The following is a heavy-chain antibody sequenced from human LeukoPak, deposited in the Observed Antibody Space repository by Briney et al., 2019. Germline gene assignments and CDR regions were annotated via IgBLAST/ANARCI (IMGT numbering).Heavy chain of an antibody. CDR2: ISGSGGST. V-gene: IGHV3-23*01. D-gene: IGHD1-26*01. J-gene: IGHJ3*02. CDR3: AKTRGSNNVFDI. Sequence: GGSLRLSCAASGFTFSSYAMNWVRQAPGKGLEWVSGISGSGGSTYYADSVKGRFTISRDNSNNTLYPQMNSLRAEDTAVYYCAKTRGSNNVFDIWGQGTMVTVSS. CDR1: GFTFSSYA.